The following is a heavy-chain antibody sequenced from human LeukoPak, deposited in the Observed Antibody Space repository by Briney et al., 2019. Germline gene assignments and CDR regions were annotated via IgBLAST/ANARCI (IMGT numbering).Heavy chain of an antibody. J-gene: IGHJ4*02. Sequence: PGGSLRLSCAASGFTFSSYSMNWVRQAPGKGLEWVSYISSSSSTIYYADSVKGRFTISRDNAKNSQYLQMDSLRGEDTAVYYCAKDFRIGYSAHFDYWGQGALVTVSS. CDR1: GFTFSSYS. CDR2: ISSSSSTI. V-gene: IGHV3-48*01. CDR3: AKDFRIGYSAHFDY. D-gene: IGHD2-21*01.